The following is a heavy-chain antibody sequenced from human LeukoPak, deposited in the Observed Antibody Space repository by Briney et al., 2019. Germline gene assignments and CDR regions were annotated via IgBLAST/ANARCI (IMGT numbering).Heavy chain of an antibody. CDR3: ARHVITMVRAQWFDP. CDR1: GGSFSGYY. V-gene: IGHV4-34*01. Sequence: SETLSLTCAVYGGSFSGYYWSWIRQPPGKGLEWIGEINHSGSTNYNPSLKSRVTISVDTSKNQFSLKLSSVTAADTAVYYCARHVITMVRAQWFDPWGQGTLVTVSS. CDR2: INHSGST. D-gene: IGHD3-10*01. J-gene: IGHJ5*02.